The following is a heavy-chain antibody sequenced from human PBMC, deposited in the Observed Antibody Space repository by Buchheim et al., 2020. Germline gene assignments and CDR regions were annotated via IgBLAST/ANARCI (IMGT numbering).Heavy chain of an antibody. CDR1: GFTFSSYA. V-gene: IGHV3-30*04. CDR2: ISYDGSNK. CDR3: ARPKLLGAVAGMDYYYGMDV. D-gene: IGHD6-19*01. J-gene: IGHJ6*02. Sequence: QVQLVESGGGVVQPGRSLRLSCAASGFTFSSYAMHWVRQAPGKGLEWVAVISYDGSNKYYADSVKGRFTISRDNYKNTLYLQMNSLRAEDTAVYYCARPKLLGAVAGMDYYYGMDVWGQGTT.